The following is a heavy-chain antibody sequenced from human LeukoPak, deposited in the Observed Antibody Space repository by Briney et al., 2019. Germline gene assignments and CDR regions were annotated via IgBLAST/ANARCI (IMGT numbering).Heavy chain of an antibody. Sequence: SETLSLTCTVSGGSISSGGYYWSWIRQPPGKGLEWIGEINHSGSTNYNPSLKSRVTISVDTSKNQFSLKLSSVTAADTAVYYCARATPVFGGSRDWFDPWGQGTLVTVSS. J-gene: IGHJ5*02. CDR3: ARATPVFGGSRDWFDP. D-gene: IGHD3-3*01. CDR1: GGSISSGGYY. V-gene: IGHV4-39*07. CDR2: INHSGST.